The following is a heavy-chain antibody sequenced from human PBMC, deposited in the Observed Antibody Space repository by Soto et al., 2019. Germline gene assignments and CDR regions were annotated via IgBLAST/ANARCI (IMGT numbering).Heavy chain of an antibody. J-gene: IGHJ4*02. V-gene: IGHV3-23*01. CDR2: ISGSGSTT. Sequence: PGGSLRLSCAASGLTFSMYAMNWVRQAPGKGLEWVSYISGSGSTTLYGDSVKGRFTISRDNSKNTVYLQMNTLRAEDTALYYCAKDPYCTSTSCYAGNFVYWGQGTLVTVSS. CDR1: GLTFSMYA. CDR3: AKDPYCTSTSCYAGNFVY. D-gene: IGHD2-2*01.